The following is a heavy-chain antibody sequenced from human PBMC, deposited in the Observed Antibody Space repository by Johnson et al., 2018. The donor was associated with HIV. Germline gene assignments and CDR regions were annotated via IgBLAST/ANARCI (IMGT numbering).Heavy chain of an antibody. D-gene: IGHD4-23*01. V-gene: IGHV3-66*01. CDR1: GFTVSSNY. J-gene: IGHJ3*02. CDR2: IYSGGST. CDR3: AKARSLLDYGGFDAFDI. Sequence: EVQLVESGGGLVQPGGSLRLSCAASGFTVSSNYMSWVRQAPGKGLEWVSVIYSGGSTYYADSVKGRFTLSRDNAKNTLSLQMISLRAEDTAMYYCAKARSLLDYGGFDAFDIWGQGTLVIVSS.